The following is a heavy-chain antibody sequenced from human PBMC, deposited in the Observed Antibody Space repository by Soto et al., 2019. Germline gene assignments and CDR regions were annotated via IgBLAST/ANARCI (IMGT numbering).Heavy chain of an antibody. D-gene: IGHD6-19*01. CDR2: ISWNSGSI. CDR3: AKARSGWYGEIDY. J-gene: IGHJ4*02. CDR1: GFTFDDYA. Sequence: GGSXRLSCAASGFTFDDYAMHWVRQAPGKGLEWVSGISWNSGSIGYADSVKGRFTISRDNAKNSLYLQMNSLRAEDTALYYCAKARSGWYGEIDYWGQGTLVTVSS. V-gene: IGHV3-9*01.